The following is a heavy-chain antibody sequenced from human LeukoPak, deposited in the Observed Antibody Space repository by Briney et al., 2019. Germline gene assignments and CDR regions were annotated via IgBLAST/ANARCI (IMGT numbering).Heavy chain of an antibody. CDR3: ARAIRYSSSWEYFDY. J-gene: IGHJ4*02. D-gene: IGHD6-13*01. CDR1: GGTFSSDA. Sequence: GSSVKVSCKTSGGTFSSDAITWVRQAPGQGLEWMGRIIPIFGTANYAQKFQGRVTITTDESTSTAYMELSSLTSEDTAVYYCARAIRYSSSWEYFDYWGQGTLVTVSS. CDR2: IIPIFGTA. V-gene: IGHV1-69*05.